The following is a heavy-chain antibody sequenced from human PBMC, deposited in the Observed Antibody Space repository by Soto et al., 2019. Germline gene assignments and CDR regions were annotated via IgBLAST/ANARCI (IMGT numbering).Heavy chain of an antibody. CDR1: GGSISSSSYY. Sequence: QLQLQESGPGLVKPSETLSLTCTVSGGSISSSSYYWGWIRQPPGKGLEWIGSIYYSGSTYYNPSLKSRVTKSVDTSKNQFSLKLSSVTAGDTAVYYCARHRGGYCSSTRCYEVTDFDYWGQGTLVTVSS. D-gene: IGHD2-2*01. J-gene: IGHJ4*02. CDR2: IYYSGST. V-gene: IGHV4-39*01. CDR3: ARHRGGYCSSTRCYEVTDFDY.